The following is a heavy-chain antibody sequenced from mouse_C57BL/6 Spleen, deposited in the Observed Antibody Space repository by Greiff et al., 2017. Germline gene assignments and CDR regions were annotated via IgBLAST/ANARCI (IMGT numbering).Heavy chain of an antibody. V-gene: IGHV1-52*01. CDR2: IDPSDSET. J-gene: IGHJ2*01. Sequence: QVQLQQPGAELVRPGSSVKLSCKASGYTFTSYWMHWVKQRPIQGLEWIGNIDPSDSETHYTQKFKDKATLTVDKSSSTAYMQLSSLTSADSAVYYCERVRTTVAPYYFDYWGQGTTLTVSS. CDR1: GYTFTSYW. CDR3: ERVRTTVAPYYFDY. D-gene: IGHD1-1*01.